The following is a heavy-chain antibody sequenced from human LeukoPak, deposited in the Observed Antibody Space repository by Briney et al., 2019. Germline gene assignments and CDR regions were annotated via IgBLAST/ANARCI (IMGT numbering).Heavy chain of an antibody. Sequence: GGSLRLSCAASGFIFSSYGMHWVRQAPGKGLERVAFIRYDGSNKYYADSVKGRFTISRDNSRNTLYLQMKSLRTEDTAVYYCARGPSGYHNTGGQGTLVTVSS. CDR3: ARGPSGYHNT. D-gene: IGHD5-12*01. CDR1: GFIFSSYG. J-gene: IGHJ4*02. CDR2: IRYDGSNK. V-gene: IGHV3-30*02.